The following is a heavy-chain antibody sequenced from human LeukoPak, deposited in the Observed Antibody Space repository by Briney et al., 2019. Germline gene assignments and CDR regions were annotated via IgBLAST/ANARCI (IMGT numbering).Heavy chain of an antibody. CDR2: INQDGSEN. CDR3: TKGRSNHY. J-gene: IGHJ4*02. Sequence: GGSLRLSCAASGFTFSDYYMSWIRQAPGKGLEWVANINQDGSENYYVDSVKGRFTISRDNAKNSLYLQMNSLRAEDTAVYYCTKGRSNHYWGQGTLVTVST. CDR1: GFTFSDYY. V-gene: IGHV3-7*01. D-gene: IGHD3-10*01.